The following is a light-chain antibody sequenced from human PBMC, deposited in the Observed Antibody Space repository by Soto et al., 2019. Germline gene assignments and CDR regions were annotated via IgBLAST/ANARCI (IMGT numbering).Light chain of an antibody. CDR3: QQSYSTPHT. CDR1: QSVGSY. Sequence: DIQMTQSPSSLSASVGDRVTITCRASQSVGSYLHWYQQKPGKAPKLLIYAASSLQSGVPSRFSGGGSGTDFTLTISSLQPDEFATDYCQQSYSTPHTFGQGTKLEIK. J-gene: IGKJ2*01. V-gene: IGKV1-39*01. CDR2: AAS.